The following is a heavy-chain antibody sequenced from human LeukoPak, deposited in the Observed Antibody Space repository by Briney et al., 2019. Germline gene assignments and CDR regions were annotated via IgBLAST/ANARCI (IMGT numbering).Heavy chain of an antibody. Sequence: PGGSLRLSCAASEFTFSSYNMNWVRQAPGKGLEWVSSISSFRSYIYYADSVKGRFTISRDNAKNSLYLQMNSLRAEDTAVHYCARADWDTAMIDYWGQGTLVTVSS. CDR3: ARADWDTAMIDY. CDR2: ISSFRSYI. D-gene: IGHD5-18*01. J-gene: IGHJ4*02. CDR1: EFTFSSYN. V-gene: IGHV3-21*01.